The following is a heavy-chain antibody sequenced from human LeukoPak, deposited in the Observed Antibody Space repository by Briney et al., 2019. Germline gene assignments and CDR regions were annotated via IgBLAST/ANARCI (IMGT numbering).Heavy chain of an antibody. CDR3: ARHEVVPAAMEGFDH. Sequence: SETLSLTCAVSGYSISSGYYWGWIRPPPGKGLEWIGSIYHSGSTYYNPSLKSRVTISVDTTKNQFSLKLSSVTAADTAVYYCARHEVVPAAMEGFDHWGQGTLVTVSS. D-gene: IGHD2-2*01. J-gene: IGHJ5*02. V-gene: IGHV4-38-2*01. CDR1: GYSISSGYY. CDR2: IYHSGST.